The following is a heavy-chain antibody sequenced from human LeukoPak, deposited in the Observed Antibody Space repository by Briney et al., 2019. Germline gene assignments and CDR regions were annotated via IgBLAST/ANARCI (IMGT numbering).Heavy chain of an antibody. V-gene: IGHV4-59*01. Sequence: PSETLSLTCAVYGGSFSGYYWSWIRQPPGKGLEWIGYIYYSGSTNYNPSLKSRVTISVDTSKNQFSLKLSSVTAADTAVYYCARVGYYGSGSYYRYWGQGTLVTVSS. D-gene: IGHD3-10*01. CDR1: GGSFSGYY. J-gene: IGHJ4*02. CDR3: ARVGYYGSGSYYRY. CDR2: IYYSGST.